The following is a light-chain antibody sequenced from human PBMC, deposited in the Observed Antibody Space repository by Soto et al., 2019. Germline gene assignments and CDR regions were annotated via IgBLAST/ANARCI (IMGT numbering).Light chain of an antibody. CDR1: QSVSSN. CDR3: HQDFDLRLT. V-gene: IGKV3-15*01. Sequence: EIVMTQSPATLSVSPGERATLSCRASQSVSSNLAWYQQKPGQAPRLLIYGASTRATGIPARFSGSGSGTDFTLTISSLQPEDFALYYCHQDFDLRLTFRGGTKVDIK. CDR2: GAS. J-gene: IGKJ4*01.